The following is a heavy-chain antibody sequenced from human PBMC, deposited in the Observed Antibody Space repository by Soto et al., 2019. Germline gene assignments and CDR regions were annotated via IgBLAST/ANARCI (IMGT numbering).Heavy chain of an antibody. V-gene: IGHV4-30-2*01. J-gene: IGHJ5*01. CDR2: IYHSGST. CDR1: GGSISSGGYS. CDR3: ARAADWFYP. Sequence: PSETLSLTCAVSGGSISSGGYSWSWIRQPPGKDLEWIGYIYHSGSTYYNPSLKSRVTISVDRSKNQFSLKLSSVTAADTAVYYYARAADWFYPFAQGTVVPVS.